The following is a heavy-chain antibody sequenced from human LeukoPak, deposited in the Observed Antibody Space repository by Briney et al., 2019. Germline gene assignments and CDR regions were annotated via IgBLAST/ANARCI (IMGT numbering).Heavy chain of an antibody. CDR1: GGSISSSSYY. D-gene: IGHD6-13*01. V-gene: IGHV4-61*01. CDR2: IYYSGST. J-gene: IGHJ4*02. Sequence: PSETLSLTCTVSGGSISSSSYYWSWIRQPPGKGLEWIGYIYYSGSTNYNPSLKSRVTMSVDTSKNQFSLKLTSVTAADTAVYYCARDIYGSSWYGLFDYWGQGILVTIS. CDR3: ARDIYGSSWYGLFDY.